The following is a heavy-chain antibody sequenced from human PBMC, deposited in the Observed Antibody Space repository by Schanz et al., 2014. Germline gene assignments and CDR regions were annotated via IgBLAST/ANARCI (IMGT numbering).Heavy chain of an antibody. CDR1: GASVSSDNW. Sequence: QVQLEESGAGLVKPSGTLSLTCAVSGASVSSDNWWNWVRQPPGKGLEWIGEIYDSGNTNYNPSRKGRGTRSVDDAKTQFPLQLTSVTAADTAVYYCARGGQGFGEPHQRLFEYWGPGTLVTVSS. CDR2: IYDSGNT. V-gene: IGHV4-4*02. CDR3: ARGGQGFGEPHQRLFEY. J-gene: IGHJ4*02. D-gene: IGHD3-10*01.